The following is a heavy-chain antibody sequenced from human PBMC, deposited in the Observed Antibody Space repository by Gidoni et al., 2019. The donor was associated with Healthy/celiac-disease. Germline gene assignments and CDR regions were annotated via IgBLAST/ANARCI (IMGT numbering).Heavy chain of an antibody. J-gene: IGHJ4*02. V-gene: IGHV4-39*07. D-gene: IGHD6-19*01. CDR1: GGSISSSSYY. CDR3: ARDLGSGWYDY. Sequence: QLQLQESGPGLVKPSETLSLTCTVSGGSISSSSYYWGWIRQPPGKGLEWIGSIYYSGSTYYNPSLKSRVTISVDTSKNQFSLKLSSVTAADTAVYYCARDLGSGWYDYWGQGTLVTVSS. CDR2: IYYSGST.